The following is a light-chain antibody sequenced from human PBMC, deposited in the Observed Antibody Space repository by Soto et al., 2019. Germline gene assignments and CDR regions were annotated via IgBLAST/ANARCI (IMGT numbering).Light chain of an antibody. J-gene: IGKJ5*01. CDR2: AAS. V-gene: IGKV3-15*01. Sequence: EIVLTQSPATLSLSPGERATLSCRASQSVSSYLAWYQQKPGQAPRLLIYAASTRAAGVPARFSGSGSGTEFTLTISSLQSEDFAVYFCQQYADWPIAFGQGTRLEIK. CDR1: QSVSSY. CDR3: QQYADWPIA.